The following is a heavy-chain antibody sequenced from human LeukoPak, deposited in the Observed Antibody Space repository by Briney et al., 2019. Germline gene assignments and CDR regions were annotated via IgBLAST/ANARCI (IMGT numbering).Heavy chain of an antibody. J-gene: IGHJ4*02. Sequence: ASVKVSCKASGYTFTSYAMHWVRQAPGQRLEWMGWINAGNGNTKYSQKFQGRVTITRDTSASTAYMELSSLRSEDMAVYYCARVAYDFWSGYYPYWGQGTLVTVSS. CDR1: GYTFTSYA. CDR2: INAGNGNT. D-gene: IGHD3-3*01. CDR3: ARVAYDFWSGYYPY. V-gene: IGHV1-3*01.